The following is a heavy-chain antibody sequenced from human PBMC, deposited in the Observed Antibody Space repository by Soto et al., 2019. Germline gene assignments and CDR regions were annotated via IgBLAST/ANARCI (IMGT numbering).Heavy chain of an antibody. V-gene: IGHV3-30-3*01. CDR3: ARPYCRSTRCYLYYYGMDV. D-gene: IGHD2-2*01. CDR2: ISSDGSHQ. J-gene: IGHJ6*02. CDR1: GFTFSVSA. Sequence: PGRSLRLSCAASGFTFSVSAIHWVRQAPGKGLEWVAVISSDGSHQYYADSVRGRFTISRDNPKNTLYLQMNSLRAEDTAVYYCARPYCRSTRCYLYYYGMDVWGPGTTVTVSS.